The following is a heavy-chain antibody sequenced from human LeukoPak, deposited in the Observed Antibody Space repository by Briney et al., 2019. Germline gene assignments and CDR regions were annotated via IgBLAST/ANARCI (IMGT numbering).Heavy chain of an antibody. Sequence: SETLSLTCAVSGGSISSSNWWSWVRQPPGKGLEWIGEIYHSGSTNYNPSLKSRVTISVDTSKNQFSLKLSSVTAADTAVYYCAREGLSDYFDYWGQGTLVTVSS. D-gene: IGHD2-2*01. J-gene: IGHJ4*02. CDR3: AREGLSDYFDY. CDR2: IYHSGST. V-gene: IGHV4-4*02. CDR1: GGSISSSNW.